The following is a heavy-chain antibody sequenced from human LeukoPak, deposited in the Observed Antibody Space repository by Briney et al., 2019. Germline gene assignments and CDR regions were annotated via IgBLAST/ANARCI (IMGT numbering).Heavy chain of an antibody. CDR1: GFTVSSNY. CDR2: IYSGGST. Sequence: GGSLRLSCAASGFTVSSNYMSWVRQAPGKGLEWVSVIYSGGSTYYADSVKGRFTISRDNSKNTLYLQMNSLRAEDTAVYYCAYRTGDYYYYGMDVWGQGTTVTVSS. CDR3: AYRTGDYYYYGMDV. D-gene: IGHD1-14*01. V-gene: IGHV3-66*01. J-gene: IGHJ6*02.